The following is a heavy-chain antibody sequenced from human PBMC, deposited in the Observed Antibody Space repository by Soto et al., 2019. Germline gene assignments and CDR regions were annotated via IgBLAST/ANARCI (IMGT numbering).Heavy chain of an antibody. CDR3: ARVRPPSYYDSSGYYYELGY. J-gene: IGHJ4*02. CDR2: IWYDGSNK. CDR1: GFTFSSYG. V-gene: IGHV3-33*01. Sequence: GGSLRLSCAASGFTFSSYGMHWVRQAPGKGLEWVAVIWYDGSNKYYADSVKGRFTISRDNSKNTLYLQMNSLRAEDTAVYYCARVRPPSYYDSSGYYYELGYWGQGTQVTVSS. D-gene: IGHD3-22*01.